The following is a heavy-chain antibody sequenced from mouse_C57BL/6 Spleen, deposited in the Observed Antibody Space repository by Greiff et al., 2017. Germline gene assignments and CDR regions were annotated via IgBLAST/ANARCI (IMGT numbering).Heavy chain of an antibody. J-gene: IGHJ2*01. CDR1: GYTFTSYW. CDR3: ARSEDGYYDFDY. D-gene: IGHD2-3*01. V-gene: IGHV1-64*01. CDR2: IHPNSGST. Sequence: QVQLQQPGAELVKPGASVKLSCKASGYTFTSYWMHWVKQRPGQGLEWIGMIHPNSGSTNYNEKFKSKATLTVDKSSSTAYMQLSSLTSEDSAVYYCARSEDGYYDFDYWGQGTTLTVSS.